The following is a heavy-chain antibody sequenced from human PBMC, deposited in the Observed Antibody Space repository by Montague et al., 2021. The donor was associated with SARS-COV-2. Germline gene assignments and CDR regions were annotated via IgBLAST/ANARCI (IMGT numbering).Heavy chain of an antibody. D-gene: IGHD3-22*01. CDR3: ASPTYYYDSSGSDAFDI. J-gene: IGHJ3*02. V-gene: IGHV4-39*01. CDR1: GGSISSSSYY. CDR2: IYYSGSI. Sequence: SETQSLTCTVSGGSISSSSYYWGWIRQPPGKGLEWIGSIYYSGSIYYNPSLKSRVTISVDTSKNQFSLKLSSVTAADTAVYYCASPTYYYDSSGSDAFDIWGQGTMVTVSS.